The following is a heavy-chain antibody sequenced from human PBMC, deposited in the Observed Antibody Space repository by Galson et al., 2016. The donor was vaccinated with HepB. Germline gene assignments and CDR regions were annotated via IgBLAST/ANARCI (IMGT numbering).Heavy chain of an antibody. CDR2: IYYIGST. CDR3: ARASVGGSYLGGYHYYGMDV. D-gene: IGHD1-26*01. V-gene: IGHV4-4*02. CDR1: GGSISSSNW. J-gene: IGHJ6*02. Sequence: ETLSLTCAVSGGSISSSNWWSWVRQPPGRGLEWIGEIYYIGSTNYNPSLKSRVTISVDKSKNQFSLKLSSVTAADTALYYCARASVGGSYLGGYHYYGMDVWGQGTTVTVSS.